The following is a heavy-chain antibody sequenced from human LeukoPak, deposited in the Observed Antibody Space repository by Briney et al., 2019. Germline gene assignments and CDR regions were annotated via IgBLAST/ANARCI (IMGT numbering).Heavy chain of an antibody. V-gene: IGHV4-30-4*08. CDR2: IYYSGST. CDR3: ARFNARYDN. CDR1: GGSISSGDYY. J-gene: IGHJ4*02. D-gene: IGHD3-22*01. Sequence: SETLSLTCTVSGGSISSGDYYWSWIRQPPGKRQEWIGYIYYSGSTYYNPSLKSRVTISVDTSKNQFSLKLSSVTAADTAVYYCARFNARYDNWGQGTLVTVSS.